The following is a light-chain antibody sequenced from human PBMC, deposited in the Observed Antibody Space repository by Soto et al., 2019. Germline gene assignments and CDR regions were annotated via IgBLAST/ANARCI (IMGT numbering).Light chain of an antibody. V-gene: IGLV2-8*01. CDR3: SSYAGSNREV. CDR2: EVS. J-gene: IGLJ1*01. CDR1: RSDVGGYNY. Sequence: SALTQPPSASGSPGQSVTISCTGTRSDVGGYNYVSWYQHHPGKAPKFLIYEVSKRPSGVPDRFSGSKSGNTASLTVSGLQAEDEADYYCSSYAGSNREVFGTGTKVTVL.